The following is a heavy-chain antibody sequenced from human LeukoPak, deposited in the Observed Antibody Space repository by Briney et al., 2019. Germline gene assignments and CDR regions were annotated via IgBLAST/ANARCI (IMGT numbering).Heavy chain of an antibody. V-gene: IGHV4-34*01. CDR1: GGSFSGYY. CDR2: INHSGST. D-gene: IGHD1-26*01. Sequence: PSETLSLTCAVYGGSFSGYYWSWIRQPPGKGLEWIGEINHSGSTNYNPSLKSRVTISVDTSKNQFSLKLSSVTAADTAVYYCARARISGSYRRGGFGYWGQGTLVTVSS. CDR3: ARARISGSYRRGGFGY. J-gene: IGHJ4*02.